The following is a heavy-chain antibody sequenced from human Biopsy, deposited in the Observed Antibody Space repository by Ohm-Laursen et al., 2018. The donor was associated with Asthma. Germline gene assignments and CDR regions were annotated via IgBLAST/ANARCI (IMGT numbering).Heavy chain of an antibody. CDR2: IFFDGSNK. J-gene: IGHJ4*02. Sequence: SLRLSCSASGFTFHNYVMHWVRQAPGKGLEWVAGIFFDGSNKYYAGSVKGRFTISRDNSKDTLYLQVNSLRGDDTAVYYCARGKTWGRSYYFDYWGQGTLVTVSS. CDR3: ARGKTWGRSYYFDY. V-gene: IGHV3-30-3*01. D-gene: IGHD6-6*01. CDR1: GFTFHNYV.